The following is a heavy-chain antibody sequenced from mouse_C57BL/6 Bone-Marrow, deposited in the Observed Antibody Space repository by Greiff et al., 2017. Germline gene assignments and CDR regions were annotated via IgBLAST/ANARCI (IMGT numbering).Heavy chain of an antibody. CDR2: IHPNSGST. Sequence: VQLKQPGAELVKPGASVKLSCKASGYTFTSYWMHWVKQRPGQGLEWIGMIHPNSGSTNYNEKFKSKATLTVDKSSSTAYMQLSSLTSEDSAVYYCARWWLLAWFAYWGQGTLVTVSA. CDR3: ARWWLLAWFAY. CDR1: GYTFTSYW. D-gene: IGHD2-3*01. J-gene: IGHJ3*01. V-gene: IGHV1-64*01.